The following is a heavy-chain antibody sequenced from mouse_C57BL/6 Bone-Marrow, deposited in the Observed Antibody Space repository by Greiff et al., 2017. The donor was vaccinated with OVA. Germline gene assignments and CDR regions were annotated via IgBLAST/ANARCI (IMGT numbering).Heavy chain of an antibody. Sequence: LQESGAELVRPGASVTLSCKASGYTFTDYEMHWVKQTPVHGLEWIGAIDPETGGTAYNQKFKGKAILTADKSSSTAYMELRSLTSEDSAVYYCTRWLLRAYWGQGTLVTVSA. CDR2: IDPETGGT. J-gene: IGHJ3*01. CDR3: TRWLLRAY. D-gene: IGHD2-3*01. V-gene: IGHV1-15*01. CDR1: GYTFTDYE.